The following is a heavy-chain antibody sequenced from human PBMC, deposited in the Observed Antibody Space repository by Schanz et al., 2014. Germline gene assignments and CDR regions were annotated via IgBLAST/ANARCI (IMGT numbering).Heavy chain of an antibody. Sequence: EVQLAESGGGLVKPGGSLRLSCAASGFTFSSHWMHWVRQDPGKGLVWVARINSVGSNTDYADSVTGRFTISRDNAKNTLYLQMNALRAEDAAVYYCAKGRFGELSAFEIWGQGTMVAVSS. D-gene: IGHD3-10*01. CDR3: AKGRFGELSAFEI. V-gene: IGHV3-74*02. CDR2: INSVGSNT. CDR1: GFTFSSHW. J-gene: IGHJ3*02.